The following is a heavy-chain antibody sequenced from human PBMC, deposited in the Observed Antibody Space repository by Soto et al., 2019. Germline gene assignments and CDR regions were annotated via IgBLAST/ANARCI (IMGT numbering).Heavy chain of an antibody. CDR2: ISSSSSTI. J-gene: IGHJ3*02. CDR1: GFTFSSYS. Sequence: HPGGSLRLSCAASGFTFSSYSMNWVRQAPGKGLEWVSYISSSSSTIYYADSVKGRFTISSDNAKNSLYLQMNGLRDEATTVYYYSMVIRRPWDAFDIWGQGTMVTVSS. CDR3: SMVIRRPWDAFDI. V-gene: IGHV3-48*02. D-gene: IGHD1-1*01.